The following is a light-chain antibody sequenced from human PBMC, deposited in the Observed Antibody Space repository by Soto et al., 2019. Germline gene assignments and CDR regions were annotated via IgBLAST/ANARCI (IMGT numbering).Light chain of an antibody. CDR3: QQYNNWPPST. CDR1: QGVISN. J-gene: IGKJ1*01. Sequence: EIVMTQSAATLSLYLGERAPGSVGASQGVISNFAWYQQKPGQAPRLLXXGASTRATGIQARFSGSGSGTGFTLNLSSLQSEDFAVYYCQQYNNWPPSTFGQGTKVDIK. V-gene: IGKV3-15*01. CDR2: GAS.